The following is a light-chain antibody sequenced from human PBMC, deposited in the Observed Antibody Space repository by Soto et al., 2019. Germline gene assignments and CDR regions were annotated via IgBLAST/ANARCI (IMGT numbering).Light chain of an antibody. CDR2: SNN. Sequence: QSVLTQPPSASGTPGQRGTISCSGSSSNIGSNTVNWYQQLPGTAPKVLIYSNNQRPSGVPDRFSGSKSGTSASLAISGLQSEDEADYYCAAWDDSLNGWVFGGGTKLTVL. V-gene: IGLV1-44*01. CDR3: AAWDDSLNGWV. CDR1: SSNIGSNT. J-gene: IGLJ3*02.